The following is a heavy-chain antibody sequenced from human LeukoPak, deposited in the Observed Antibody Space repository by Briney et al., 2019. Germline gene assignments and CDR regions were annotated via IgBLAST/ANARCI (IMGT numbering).Heavy chain of an antibody. J-gene: IGHJ4*02. CDR3: ARDASGWYAVDY. CDR2: ISYDGSNK. D-gene: IGHD6-19*01. Sequence: GGSLRLSCAASGFTFSSYAMHWVRQAPGKGLEWVAVISYDGSNKYYADSVKGRFTISRDNSKNTLYLQMNSLRAEDTAVYYCARDASGWYAVDYWGQGTLVTVSS. CDR1: GFTFSSYA. V-gene: IGHV3-30-3*01.